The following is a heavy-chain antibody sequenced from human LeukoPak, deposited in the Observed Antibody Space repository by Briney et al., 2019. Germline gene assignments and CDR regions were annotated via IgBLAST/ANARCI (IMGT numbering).Heavy chain of an antibody. J-gene: IGHJ6*04. CDR2: IIPIFGTA. D-gene: IGHD6-13*01. V-gene: IGHV1-69*13. CDR3: AGRGYSSSRGRNHYYYGMDV. CDR1: GGTLSSYA. Sequence: ASVKVSCKASGGTLSSYAISWVRQAPGQGLEWMGGIIPIFGTANYAQKFQGRVTITADESTSTAYMELSSLRSEDTAVYYCAGRGYSSSRGRNHYYYGMDVWGKGTTVTVSS.